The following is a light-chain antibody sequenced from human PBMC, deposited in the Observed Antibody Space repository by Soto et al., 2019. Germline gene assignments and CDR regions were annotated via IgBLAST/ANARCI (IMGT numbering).Light chain of an antibody. CDR1: SSDVGGYNY. Sequence: QSALTQPASVSGSPGQSITISCTGTSSDVGGYNYVSWYQQHPGKAPKLMIYEVSYRPSGASNRFSGSKSGNTASLTISGLQAEDEADYYCISYTTSSTWVFGGGTKLTVL. V-gene: IGLV2-14*01. CDR2: EVS. J-gene: IGLJ3*02. CDR3: ISYTTSSTWV.